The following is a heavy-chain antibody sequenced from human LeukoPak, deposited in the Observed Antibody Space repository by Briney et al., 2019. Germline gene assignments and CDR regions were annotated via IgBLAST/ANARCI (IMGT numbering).Heavy chain of an antibody. V-gene: IGHV1-18*01. CDR2: ISAYNGNT. CDR1: GYTFTSYG. D-gene: IGHD6-13*01. J-gene: IGHJ6*03. Sequence: ASVKVSCKASGYTFTSYGISWVRQAPGQGLEWMGWISAYNGNTNYAQKLQGRVTMTTDTSTSTAYMELRSLRSDDTAVYYCARELAAAGYYYYYMDVWGKGTTVTISS. CDR3: ARELAAAGYYYYYMDV.